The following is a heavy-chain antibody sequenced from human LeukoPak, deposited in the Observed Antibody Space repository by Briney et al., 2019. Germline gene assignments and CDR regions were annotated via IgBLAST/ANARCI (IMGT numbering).Heavy chain of an antibody. Sequence: SVKVSCTASGGTFSSYAISWVRQAPGQGLEWMGGIIPIFGTANYAQKFQGRVTITTDESTSTAYMELSSLRSEDTAVYYCAAMVRGVITLYYYYYYMDVWGKGTTVTVSS. CDR3: AAMVRGVITLYYYYYYMDV. V-gene: IGHV1-69*05. D-gene: IGHD3-10*01. CDR2: IIPIFGTA. CDR1: GGTFSSYA. J-gene: IGHJ6*03.